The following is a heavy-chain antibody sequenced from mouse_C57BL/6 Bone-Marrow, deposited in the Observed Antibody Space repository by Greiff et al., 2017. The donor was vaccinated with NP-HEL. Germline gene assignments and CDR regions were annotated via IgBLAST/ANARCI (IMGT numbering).Heavy chain of an antibody. J-gene: IGHJ3*01. CDR1: GFTFSDAW. V-gene: IGHV6-6*01. CDR2: IRNKANNHAT. D-gene: IGHD1-1*01. Sequence: EVKLVESGGGLVQPGGSMKLSCAASGFTFSDAWMDWVRQSPEKGLEWVAEIRNKANNHATYYPESVKGRFTISSDESKSSVYLQMNSLRAEDAGIYYCTVYYYGSSPWVAYWGQGTLVTVSA. CDR3: TVYYYGSSPWVAY.